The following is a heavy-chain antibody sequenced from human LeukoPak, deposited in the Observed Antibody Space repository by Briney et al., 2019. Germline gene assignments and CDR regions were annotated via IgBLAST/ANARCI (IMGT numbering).Heavy chain of an antibody. V-gene: IGHV4-39*07. Sequence: SETLSLTCTVSSGSISTSNYYWGWVRQPPGKALEWIGNIFYSGSTYYSPSLKSRVTISLDTSRNQFSLKLSSVTAADTAVYYCASNLRGYYYYMDVWGKGTTVTVSS. J-gene: IGHJ6*03. CDR2: IFYSGST. CDR3: ASNLRGYYYYMDV. CDR1: SGSISTSNYY.